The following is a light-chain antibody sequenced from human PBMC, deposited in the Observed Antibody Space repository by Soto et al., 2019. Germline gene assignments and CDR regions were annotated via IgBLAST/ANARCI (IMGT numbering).Light chain of an antibody. CDR3: QQYNTYPWT. J-gene: IGKJ1*01. CDR1: QRCSSSY. Sequence: EILLTQSACTLSLSAGERATLSCRASQRCSSSYLAWYQQKTGQAPRLVIYGASTRATGIPARFSGSGYGTEFNLTISTLQSDDFATYYCQQYNTYPWTFGQGTKVDIK. V-gene: IGKV3-15*01. CDR2: GAS.